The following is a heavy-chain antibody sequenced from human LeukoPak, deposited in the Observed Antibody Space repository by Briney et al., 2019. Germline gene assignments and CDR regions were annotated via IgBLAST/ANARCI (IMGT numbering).Heavy chain of an antibody. CDR2: ISYDGSNK. CDR1: GFTFSSYA. V-gene: IGHV3-30*04. D-gene: IGHD6-13*01. CDR3: ARESIAAAGTPLDS. Sequence: GGSLRLSCAASGFTFSSYAMHWDRQAPGKGLEWVAVISYDGSNKYYADSVKGRFTISRDNSKNTLYLQMNGLRAEDTAVYYCARESIAAAGTPLDSWGQGTLVTVSS. J-gene: IGHJ4*02.